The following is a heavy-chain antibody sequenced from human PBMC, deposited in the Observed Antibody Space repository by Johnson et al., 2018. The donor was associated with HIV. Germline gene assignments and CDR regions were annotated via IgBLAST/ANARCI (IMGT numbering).Heavy chain of an antibody. CDR2: INWNGGSI. V-gene: IGHV3-20*04. J-gene: IGHJ3*02. D-gene: IGHD2-2*01. CDR3: ATLPGDIGVVPAAQPYDAFDI. CDR1: GFTFDDYG. Sequence: VQLVESEGGVVRPGGSLRLSCAASGFTFDDYGMSWVRQAPGKGLEWVSGINWNGGSIGYADSVKGRFTISRDNAKNSLYLQMNSLRAEDTAVYSCATLPGDIGVVPAAQPYDAFDIWGQGTMVTVSS.